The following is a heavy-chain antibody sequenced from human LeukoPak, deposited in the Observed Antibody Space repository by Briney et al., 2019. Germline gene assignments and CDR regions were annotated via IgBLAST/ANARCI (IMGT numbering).Heavy chain of an antibody. V-gene: IGHV3-66*01. CDR1: GFTVSSYY. CDR2: MYSGGST. D-gene: IGHD4-11*01. J-gene: IGHJ6*02. Sequence: TGGSLRLSCAASGFTVSSYYMTWVRQAPGKGLEWVSVMYSGGSTYYADSVKGRVAIPRDNAQNTVFLQMNSVRVEDTAVYYCARSYSNHLFGMDVWGQGTAVTVSS. CDR3: ARSYSNHLFGMDV.